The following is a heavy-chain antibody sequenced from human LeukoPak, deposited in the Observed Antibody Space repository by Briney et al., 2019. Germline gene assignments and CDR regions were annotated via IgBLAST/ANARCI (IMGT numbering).Heavy chain of an antibody. CDR2: IIPIFGTA. CDR3: ATIRGEVPASMPKESYYMDV. Sequence: SVKVSCKASGGTFSSYAISWVRQAPGQGLEWMGGIIPIFGTANYAQKFQGRVTITTDESTSTAYMELSSLRAEDTAIYYCATIRGEVPASMPKESYYMDVWGAGTTVTVSS. CDR1: GGTFSSYA. V-gene: IGHV1-69*05. J-gene: IGHJ6*03. D-gene: IGHD2-2*01.